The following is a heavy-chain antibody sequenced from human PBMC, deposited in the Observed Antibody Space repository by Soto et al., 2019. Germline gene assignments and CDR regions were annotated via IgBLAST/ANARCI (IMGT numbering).Heavy chain of an antibody. CDR2: INPNSGGT. CDR1: GYTFTGYY. J-gene: IGHJ4*02. V-gene: IGHV1-2*02. CDR3: ARDYYYDSSGNYYFDY. D-gene: IGHD3-22*01. Sequence: ASVKGSCKASGYTFTGYYMHWVRQAPGQGREWMGWINPNSGGTNYAQKFQGRVTMTRDTSISTAYMERSRLRSDDTAVYFCARDYYYDSSGNYYFDYWGQGTLVTVSS.